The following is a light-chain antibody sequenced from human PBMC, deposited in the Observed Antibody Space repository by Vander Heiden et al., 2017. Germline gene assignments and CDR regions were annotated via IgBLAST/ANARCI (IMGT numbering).Light chain of an antibody. Sequence: SALTQPPPPSASPGHPVPISSTRTSSDVGGSNSVSCYQQHPGTAPTLMIYEVTKRPSGGPDRCSGSKSGSTASLPVSGLQAEEEADYYCSAYVGTNMPHVVFGGGTKLTVL. CDR3: SAYVGTNMPHVV. CDR2: EVT. J-gene: IGLJ2*01. V-gene: IGLV2-8*01. CDR1: SSDVGGSNS.